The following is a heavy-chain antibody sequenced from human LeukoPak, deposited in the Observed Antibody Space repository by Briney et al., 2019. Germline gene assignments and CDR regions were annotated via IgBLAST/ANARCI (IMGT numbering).Heavy chain of an antibody. V-gene: IGHV1-18*01. CDR1: GYTFTSYG. CDR3: ARDGLLWFGEFTSYYYYYYMDV. J-gene: IGHJ6*03. Sequence: ASVKVSCKASGYTFTSYGISWVRQAPGQGLEWMGWVSTYNDNTNYAQNLQGRVTMTSDTSTTTAYMELSRLRSDDTAVYYCARDGLLWFGEFTSYYYYYYMDVWGKGTTVTISS. D-gene: IGHD3-10*01. CDR2: VSTYNDNT.